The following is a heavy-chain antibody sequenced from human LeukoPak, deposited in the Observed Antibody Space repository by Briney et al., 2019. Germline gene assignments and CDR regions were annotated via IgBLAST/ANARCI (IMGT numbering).Heavy chain of an antibody. Sequence: SQTLTLTCTVSGDSLSSGGYYWSWIRQHPGRGLEWIGYIYYSGNTYYNPSLKSRVTISVDTSKNQFSLKLSSVTAADTAVYYCARAHYYDSRYYFDYWGQGTLVTVSS. CDR1: GDSLSSGGYY. D-gene: IGHD3-22*01. CDR3: ARAHYYDSRYYFDY. CDR2: IYYSGNT. V-gene: IGHV4-31*03. J-gene: IGHJ4*02.